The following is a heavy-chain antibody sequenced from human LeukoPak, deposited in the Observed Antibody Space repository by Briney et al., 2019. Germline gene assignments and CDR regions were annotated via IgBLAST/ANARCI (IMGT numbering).Heavy chain of an antibody. Sequence: GGSLRLSCAASGFTFSSYSMNWVRQAPGKGLEWVSSISGTGTYIYYADSVKGRFTISRDNAKNSPYLQMNSLRVEDTAVYYCAREGFSFDYWGQGTLVTVSS. J-gene: IGHJ4*02. V-gene: IGHV3-21*01. CDR1: GFTFSSYS. CDR2: ISGTGTYI. CDR3: AREGFSFDY.